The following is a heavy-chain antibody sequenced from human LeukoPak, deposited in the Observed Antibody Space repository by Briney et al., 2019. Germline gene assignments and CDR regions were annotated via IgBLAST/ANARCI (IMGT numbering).Heavy chain of an antibody. CDR3: VKDILLGGSSWCYFDY. CDR2: ISSNGGST. CDR1: GFTFSSYA. Sequence: GGSLRLSCSASGFTFSSYAMHWVRQAPGKGLEYVSAISSNGGSTYYADSVKGRFTISRDNSKNTLYLQMSSLRAEDTAVYYCVKDILLGGSSWCYFDYWGQGTLVTVSS. D-gene: IGHD6-13*01. V-gene: IGHV3-64D*06. J-gene: IGHJ4*02.